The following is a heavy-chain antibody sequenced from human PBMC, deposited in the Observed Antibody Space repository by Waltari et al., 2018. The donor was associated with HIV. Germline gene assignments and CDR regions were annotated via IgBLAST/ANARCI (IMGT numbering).Heavy chain of an antibody. CDR2: IRYSGST. CDR1: GDSIRGGEYA. Sequence: QVQLQESGPGLVKPAQTLSRTCTVSGDSIRGGEYAWSWHRQPPGKGLEWIGYIRYSGSTYYKPPLKSRVTVSADRSKNQFSLKLNSVTAADTAVYYCARATPNYGDYYFDFWGQGALVSVSA. J-gene: IGHJ4*02. D-gene: IGHD4-17*01. V-gene: IGHV4-30-4*01. CDR3: ARATPNYGDYYFDF.